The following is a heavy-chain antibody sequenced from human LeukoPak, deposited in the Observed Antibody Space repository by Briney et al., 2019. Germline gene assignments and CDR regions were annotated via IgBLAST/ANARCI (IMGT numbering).Heavy chain of an antibody. Sequence: SETLSLTCTVSGGSISSYYWSWIRQPPGKGLEWIGYIYYSGSTNYNPSLKSRVTISVDTSKNQFSLKLSSVTASDTAVYYCARAIVVVPAAIDYYYYYMDVWGKGTTVTVSS. V-gene: IGHV4-59*01. CDR3: ARAIVVVPAAIDYYYYYMDV. D-gene: IGHD2-2*02. CDR1: GGSISSYY. CDR2: IYYSGST. J-gene: IGHJ6*03.